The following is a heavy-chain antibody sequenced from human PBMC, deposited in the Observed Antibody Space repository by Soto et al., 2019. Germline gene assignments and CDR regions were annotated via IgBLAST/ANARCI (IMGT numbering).Heavy chain of an antibody. CDR3: AGYPVWAEWPVYYYMDV. CDR1: GGSISSYY. V-gene: IGHV4-59*01. D-gene: IGHD3-3*01. J-gene: IGHJ6*03. CDR2: IYYSGST. Sequence: SETLSLTCTVSGGSISSYYWSWIRQPPGKGLEWIGYIYYSGSTNYNPSLKSRVTISVDTSKNQFSLKLSSVTAADTAVYYCAGYPVWAEWPVYYYMDVWGKGTTVTVSS.